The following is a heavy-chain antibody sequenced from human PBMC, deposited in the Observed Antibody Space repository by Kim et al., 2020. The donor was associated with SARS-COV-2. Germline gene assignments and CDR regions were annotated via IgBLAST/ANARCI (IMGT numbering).Heavy chain of an antibody. Sequence: GGSLRLSCAASGFTFSSYAMSWVRQAPGKGLECVSAISGSGGSTYYADSVKGRFTISRDNSKNTLYLQMNSLRAEDTAVYYCAKEKAGDVAGSWYFDLWGRGTLVTVSS. V-gene: IGHV3-23*01. CDR1: GFTFSSYA. J-gene: IGHJ2*01. CDR3: AKEKAGDVAGSWYFDL. CDR2: ISGSGGST. D-gene: IGHD6-19*01.